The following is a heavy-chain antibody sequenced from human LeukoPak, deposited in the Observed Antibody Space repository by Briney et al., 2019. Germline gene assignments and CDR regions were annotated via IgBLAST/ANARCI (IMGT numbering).Heavy chain of an antibody. V-gene: IGHV3-7*01. CDR2: IKEDGSEA. CDR3: ARDYTGGWNDY. CDR1: GFTFSSYW. Sequence: GGSLRLSCAASGFTFSSYWMSWVRQATGKGLECVAKIKEDGSEAHYVDSVKGRFTISRDNAKESLYLQMNSLRAEDTAVYYCARDYTGGWNDYWGQGIRVTVSS. J-gene: IGHJ4*02. D-gene: IGHD7-27*01.